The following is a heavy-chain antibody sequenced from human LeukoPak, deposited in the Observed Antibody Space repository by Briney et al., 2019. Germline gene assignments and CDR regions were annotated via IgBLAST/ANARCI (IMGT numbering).Heavy chain of an antibody. J-gene: IGHJ4*02. CDR2: ISSDGSRV. D-gene: IGHD3-10*02. Sequence: AGGSLRLSCAASGFTFSDYWMHWVRQAPGKGLVWVSRISSDGSRVTYADSVKGRFTISRDNAKNTLYLQMNSLRAEDTAVYYCARVPISGPYTMSIDYWGQGTLVTVSS. V-gene: IGHV3-74*01. CDR1: GFTFSDYW. CDR3: ARVPISGPYTMSIDY.